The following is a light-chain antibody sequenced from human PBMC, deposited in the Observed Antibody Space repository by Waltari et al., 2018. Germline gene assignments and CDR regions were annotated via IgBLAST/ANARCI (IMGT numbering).Light chain of an antibody. V-gene: IGLV4-69*01. CDR1: SGHSSNV. Sequence: QLVVTQSPSASASLGASVKLTCTLSSGHSSNVIAWLQQQPEKGPRYLMKVNSDGRHSRGDEMPDRFSGSSAGAERYLTISSLQAEDEADYYCQTGGHGTWVYGGGTKLTVL. CDR3: QTGGHGTWV. CDR2: VNSDGRH. J-gene: IGLJ3*02.